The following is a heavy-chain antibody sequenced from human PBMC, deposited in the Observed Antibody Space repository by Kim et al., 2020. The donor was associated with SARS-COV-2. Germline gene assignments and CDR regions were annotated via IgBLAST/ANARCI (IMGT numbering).Heavy chain of an antibody. Sequence: NTNVSQKVQGRVTITRDTSASTAYVELTSLRSEDTAMYYCARGSGWAFDYWGQGTLVTVAS. CDR2: NT. J-gene: IGHJ4*02. D-gene: IGHD6-19*01. CDR3: ARGSGWAFDY. V-gene: IGHV1-3*01.